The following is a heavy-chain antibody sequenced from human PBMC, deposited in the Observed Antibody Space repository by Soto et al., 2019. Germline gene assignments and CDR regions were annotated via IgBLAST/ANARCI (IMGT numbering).Heavy chain of an antibody. J-gene: IGHJ4*02. V-gene: IGHV3-23*01. CDR2: ISAGGDRT. CDR1: GFTFSNYP. Sequence: EVQVSESGGGLVQPGGSLRLSCATSGFTFSNYPMNWDRQAPGKGLEWVSGISAGGDRTYYADSMKGRFTIFRDNSKNSVSLRMNSLRVEDTAVYYCARRVWGQGTLVTVSS. CDR3: ARRV.